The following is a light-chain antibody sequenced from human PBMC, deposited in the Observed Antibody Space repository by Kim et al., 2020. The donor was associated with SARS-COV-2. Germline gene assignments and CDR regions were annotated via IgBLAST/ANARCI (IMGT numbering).Light chain of an antibody. CDR1: QSVSSY. J-gene: IGKJ4*01. Sequence: EIVLTQSPATLSLSPGERATLSCRASQSVSSYLAWYQQKPGQAPRLLIYDASNRATGIPARFSGSGCGTDFTLTISSLEPEDFAVYYCQQRSNWPLTFGGGTKVDIK. CDR3: QQRSNWPLT. CDR2: DAS. V-gene: IGKV3-11*01.